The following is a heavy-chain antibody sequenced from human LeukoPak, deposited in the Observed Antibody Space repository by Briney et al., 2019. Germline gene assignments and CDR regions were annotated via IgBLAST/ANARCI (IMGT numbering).Heavy chain of an antibody. Sequence: GGSLRLSCAASGFTFSSYAMSWVRQAPGKGLEWVSAISGSGGSTYYADSVKGRFTISRDNSKNTLYLQMNSLRAEDTAVYYCARGDYGSGSYAGYWGQGTLVTVSS. CDR1: GFTFSSYA. V-gene: IGHV3-23*01. CDR2: ISGSGGST. CDR3: ARGDYGSGSYAGY. D-gene: IGHD3-10*01. J-gene: IGHJ4*02.